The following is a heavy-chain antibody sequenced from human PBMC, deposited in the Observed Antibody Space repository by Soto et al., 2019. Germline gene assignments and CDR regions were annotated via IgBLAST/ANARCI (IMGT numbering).Heavy chain of an antibody. CDR3: ARGLITGSQYSGGWYYFDS. Sequence: SETLSLTCDVSGDTISTGGYTWAWIRQPPGEALEWIGHTYHSGNPYYNPSLKSRVIISVDRSKNQFSLKVRSVTAADTAVYYCARGLITGSQYSGGWYYFDSWGQGTLVTVSS. D-gene: IGHD1-26*01. J-gene: IGHJ4*02. CDR2: TYHSGNP. V-gene: IGHV4-30-2*01. CDR1: GDTISTGGYT.